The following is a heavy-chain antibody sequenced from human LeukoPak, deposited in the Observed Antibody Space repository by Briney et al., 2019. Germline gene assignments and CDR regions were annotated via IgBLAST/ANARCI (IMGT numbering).Heavy chain of an antibody. CDR1: GGSFSGYY. V-gene: IGHV4-34*01. Sequence: PSETLSLTCALYGGSFSGYYWSWIRQPPGKGLEWIGEINHSGSTNYNPSLKSRVTISVDTSKNQFSLKLSSVTAADTAVYYCAGGGWTPGRFDYWGQGTLVTVSS. J-gene: IGHJ4*02. CDR3: AGGGWTPGRFDY. CDR2: INHSGST. D-gene: IGHD6-19*01.